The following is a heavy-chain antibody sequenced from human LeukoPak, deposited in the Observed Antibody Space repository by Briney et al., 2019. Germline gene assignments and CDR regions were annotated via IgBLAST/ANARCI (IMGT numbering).Heavy chain of an antibody. CDR2: VNSDGSST. Sequence: GGSLRLSCAASGFTFSSHWMHWVRQAPGKGLVWVSRVNSDGSSTTYADSVKGRFTISRDNAKNSLYLQMNSLRAEDTALYYCARGGGYCSSTSCYVPSNPFDYWGQGTLVTVSS. CDR3: ARGGGYCSSTSCYVPSNPFDY. J-gene: IGHJ4*02. V-gene: IGHV3-74*01. CDR1: GFTFSSHW. D-gene: IGHD2-2*01.